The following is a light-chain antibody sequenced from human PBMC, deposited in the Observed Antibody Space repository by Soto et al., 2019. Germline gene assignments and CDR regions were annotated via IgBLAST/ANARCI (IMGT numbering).Light chain of an antibody. V-gene: IGLV2-14*01. CDR1: SSDAAVYYY. J-gene: IGLJ2*01. Sequence: QSVLTQPASVSGSPGQSITNSCTGTSSDAAVYYYVSWYQQHPGKAPKLMIYDVSNRPSGVSNRFSGSKSGNTASLTISGLQAEDEADYYCSSYTSSSTRNVVFGGGTKVTVL. CDR2: DVS. CDR3: SSYTSSSTRNVV.